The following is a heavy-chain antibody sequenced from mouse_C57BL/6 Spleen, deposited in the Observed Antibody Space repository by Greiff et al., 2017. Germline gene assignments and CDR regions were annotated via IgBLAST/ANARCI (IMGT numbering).Heavy chain of an antibody. D-gene: IGHD2-5*01. CDR1: GFSLTSYG. J-gene: IGHJ1*03. V-gene: IGHV2-5*01. CDR3: AKNSNYGYWYFDV. CDR2: IWRGGST. Sequence: VQLQQSGPGLVQPSQSLSITCTVSGFSLTSYGVHWVRQSPGKGLEWLGVIWRGGSTDYNAAFMSRLSITKDNSKSQVFFKMNSLQADDTAIYYCAKNSNYGYWYFDVWGTGTTVTVSS.